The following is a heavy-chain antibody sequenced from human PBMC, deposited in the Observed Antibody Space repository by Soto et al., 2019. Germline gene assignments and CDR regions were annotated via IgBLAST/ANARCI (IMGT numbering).Heavy chain of an antibody. J-gene: IGHJ6*02. V-gene: IGHV1-69*13. CDR1: GGTFSSYA. Sequence: SVKVSCKASGGTFSSYAISWVRQAPGQGLEWMGGIIPIFGTANYAQKFQGRVMITADESTSTAYMELSSLRSEDTAVYYCARDLKRYYDSSGYGYYYYGMDVWGQGTTVTVSS. CDR2: IIPIFGTA. CDR3: ARDLKRYYDSSGYGYYYYGMDV. D-gene: IGHD3-22*01.